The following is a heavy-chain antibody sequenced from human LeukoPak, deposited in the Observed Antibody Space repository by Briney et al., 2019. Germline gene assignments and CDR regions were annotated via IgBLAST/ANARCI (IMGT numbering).Heavy chain of an antibody. CDR2: ISGSGGST. Sequence: TGGSLRLSRAASGFTFSSYAMSWVRQAPGKGLEWVSAISGSGGSTYYADSVKGRFTISRDNSKNTLYLQMNSLRAEDTAVYYCAHDIVVVVAATGHFDYWGQGTLVTVSS. J-gene: IGHJ4*02. D-gene: IGHD2-15*01. CDR1: GFTFSSYA. V-gene: IGHV3-23*01. CDR3: AHDIVVVVAATGHFDY.